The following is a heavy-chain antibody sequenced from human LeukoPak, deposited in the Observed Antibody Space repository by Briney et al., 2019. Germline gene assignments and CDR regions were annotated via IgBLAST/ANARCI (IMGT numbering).Heavy chain of an antibody. Sequence: SETLSLTCTVSGGSISSYYWSWIRQPPGKGLEWIGYIYYSGSTNYNPSLKSRVTISVDTSKNQFSLKLSSVTAADTAVYYCAVPGSKRWPTFDYWGQGTLVTVSS. CDR2: IYYSGST. D-gene: IGHD4-17*01. CDR1: GGSISSYY. V-gene: IGHV4-59*01. CDR3: AVPGSKRWPTFDY. J-gene: IGHJ4*02.